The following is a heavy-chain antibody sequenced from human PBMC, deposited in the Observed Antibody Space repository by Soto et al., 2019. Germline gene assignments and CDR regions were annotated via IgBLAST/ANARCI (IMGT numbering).Heavy chain of an antibody. V-gene: IGHV3-15*07. D-gene: IGHD6-19*01. CDR3: ATVPYSSAPT. CDR2: IKPKSEGETA. J-gene: IGHJ4*02. CDR1: RFNFSAAW. Sequence: EMQLVQSGGGLVKPGGSLRLSCVASRFNFSAAWLNGIRQAPGKGLEWVGRIKPKSEGETADYTAPVRGRFTISRDDSQHTLHLQMDSLRTEDTAVYYCATVPYSSAPTWGLGVLVTVSS.